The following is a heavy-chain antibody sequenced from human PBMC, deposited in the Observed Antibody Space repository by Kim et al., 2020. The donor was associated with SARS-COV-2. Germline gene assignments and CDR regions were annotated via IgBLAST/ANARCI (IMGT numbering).Heavy chain of an antibody. CDR2: ISGSGGST. J-gene: IGHJ4*02. Sequence: GGSLRLSCAASGFTFSNYAMRWVRQAPGKGLEWVSVISGSGGSTKYADSVKGRLTIARDNAKNTLYMQMNNLRAGDADVYYCATGGTRVLIDYWRQG. CDR3: ATGGTRVLIDY. V-gene: IGHV3-23*01. CDR1: GFTFSNYA.